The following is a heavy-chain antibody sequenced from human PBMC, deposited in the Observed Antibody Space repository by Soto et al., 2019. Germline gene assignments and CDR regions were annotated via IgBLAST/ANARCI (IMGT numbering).Heavy chain of an antibody. J-gene: IGHJ3*02. CDR2: ISAYNGNT. Sequence: ASVKVSCKASGYTFTSYGINWVRQAPGQGLEWMGWISAYNGNTNYAQKLQGRVTMTTDTSTSTAYMELRSLRSDDTAVYYCARDFGYCSSTSCYYDAFDIWGQGTMVTVS. V-gene: IGHV1-18*01. CDR3: ARDFGYCSSTSCYYDAFDI. CDR1: GYTFTSYG. D-gene: IGHD2-2*01.